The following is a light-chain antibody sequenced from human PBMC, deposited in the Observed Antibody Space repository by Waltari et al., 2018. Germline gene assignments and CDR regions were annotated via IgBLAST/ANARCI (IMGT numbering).Light chain of an antibody. CDR3: QQYNNWPPWT. Sequence: EIVMTQPPATLSVSPGERATLSCRASQSVSSNLAWYQQNPGQAPRLLIYGASTRATGIPARFSGSGSGTEFTLTISSMQSEDFXVYYCQQYNNWPPWTFGQGTKVEIK. CDR2: GAS. V-gene: IGKV3-15*01. CDR1: QSVSSN. J-gene: IGKJ1*01.